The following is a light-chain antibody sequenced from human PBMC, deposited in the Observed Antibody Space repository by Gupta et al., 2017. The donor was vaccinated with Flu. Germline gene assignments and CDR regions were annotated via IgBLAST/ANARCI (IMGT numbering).Light chain of an antibody. CDR3: SSFTTNILV. V-gene: IGLV2-14*03. CDR2: DVT. CDR1: SSDVGDFDH. J-gene: IGLJ2*01. Sequence: QSALTQPASVSGSPGQSITISCTRGSSDVGDFDHVSWYQQYPAKAPKLMIFDVTNRPSGVSDRFSGSKSGNTASLTISGLQAEDEGVYYCSSFTTNILVFGRGTKLTVL.